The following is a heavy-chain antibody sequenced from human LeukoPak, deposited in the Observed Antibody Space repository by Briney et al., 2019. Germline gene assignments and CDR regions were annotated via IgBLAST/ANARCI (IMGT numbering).Heavy chain of an antibody. V-gene: IGHV4-34*01. CDR3: TRMTTGHDY. CDR2: INHSGYT. Sequence: PSETLSLTCAVSGVSFDDYYWAWVRQTPGKGLEWIGEINHSGYTNDNPSLKSRVTLSIDTSRKQFSLNMRSVTVADAGIYSCTRMTTGHDYWGQGTLVTVSS. D-gene: IGHD4-17*01. J-gene: IGHJ4*02. CDR1: GVSFDDYY.